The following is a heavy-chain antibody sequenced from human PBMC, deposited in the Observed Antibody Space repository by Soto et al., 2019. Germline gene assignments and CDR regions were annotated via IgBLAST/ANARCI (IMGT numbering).Heavy chain of an antibody. J-gene: IGHJ4*02. D-gene: IGHD3-16*01. V-gene: IGHV1-69*13. CDR2: IIPVFGTT. CDR1: GGLFSSFA. Sequence: ASVKVSCKDSGGLFSSFAISWVRQAPGQGLEWMGGIIPVFGTTNYAQKFQGRVTITADESTNTAYMELSSLTSDDTAMYYCARGGGPYVWFYEFWRQGTQVTVSS. CDR3: ARGGGPYVWFYEF.